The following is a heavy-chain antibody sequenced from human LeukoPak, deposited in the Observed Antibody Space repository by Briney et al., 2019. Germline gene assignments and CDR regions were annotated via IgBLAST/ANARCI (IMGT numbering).Heavy chain of an antibody. D-gene: IGHD4-23*01. CDR2: IIPIFGTA. CDR1: GGTFSSYA. CDR3: ARGPYGGNSYFDY. Sequence: SVTVSCKASGGTFSSYAISWVRQAPGQGLEWMGGIIPIFGTANYAQKFQGRVTITADESTSTAYMELSSLRSEDTAVYYCARGPYGGNSYFDYWGQGTLVTVSS. V-gene: IGHV1-69*13. J-gene: IGHJ4*02.